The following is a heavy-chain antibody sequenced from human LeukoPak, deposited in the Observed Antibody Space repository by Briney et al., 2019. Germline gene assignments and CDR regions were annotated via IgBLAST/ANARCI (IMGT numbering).Heavy chain of an antibody. CDR1: GDSVSGYGFY. CDR3: ARDRMYSSSRYYFYLMDV. CDR2: VSYSGNT. J-gene: IGHJ6*02. V-gene: IGHV4-61*08. Sequence: SETLYLTCTVSGDSVSGYGFYWSWIRQPPGRGLEWIGYVSYSGNTNYSPSLKSRISISVDTSKSQFSLELSSVTAADTAVYYCARDRMYSSSRYYFYLMDVWGQGTTVTVSS. D-gene: IGHD6-13*01.